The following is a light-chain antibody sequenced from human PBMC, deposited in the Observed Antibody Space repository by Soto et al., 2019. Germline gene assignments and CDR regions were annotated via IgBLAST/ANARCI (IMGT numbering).Light chain of an antibody. V-gene: IGLV2-14*01. J-gene: IGLJ2*01. CDR1: SSDVGGYNY. CDR2: EVL. Sequence: QSALTQPASVSGSPGQSITISCTGTSSDVGGYNYVSWYQQHPGKVPKLIIFEVLRRPSGISNRFSGSKSGNTASLTISGLQAEDEADYYCCSYTPTSTFVFGGGTKLTVL. CDR3: CSYTPTSTFV.